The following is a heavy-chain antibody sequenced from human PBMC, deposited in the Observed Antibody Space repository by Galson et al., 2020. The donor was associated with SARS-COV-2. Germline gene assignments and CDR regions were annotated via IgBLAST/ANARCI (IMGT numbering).Heavy chain of an antibody. Sequence: ASVKVSCKASGYTFTSNGISWMRQAPGQGLEWMGWNTNYAQKFQGRVTMTTDTSTTTAYMELRGLRSGDTAVYYCARFSYRSGYPSFDYWGQGTLVTISS. CDR2: NT. J-gene: IGHJ4*02. CDR1: GYTFTSNG. D-gene: IGHD3-22*01. V-gene: IGHV1-18*01. CDR3: ARFSYRSGYPSFDY.